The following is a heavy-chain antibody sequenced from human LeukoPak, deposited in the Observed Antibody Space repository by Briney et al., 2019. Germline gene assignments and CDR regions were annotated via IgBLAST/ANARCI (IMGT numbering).Heavy chain of an antibody. CDR1: GFTFSSYS. CDR3: ARDTMVRGVMGY. Sequence: PGGSLRLSCAASGFTFSSYSMNWVRQAPGKGLEWVSSISSSGSYIYYADSVKGRFTISRDNAKNSLYLQMNSLRAEDTAVYYCARDTMVRGVMGYWGQGTLVTVSS. V-gene: IGHV3-21*01. CDR2: ISSSGSYI. D-gene: IGHD3-10*01. J-gene: IGHJ4*02.